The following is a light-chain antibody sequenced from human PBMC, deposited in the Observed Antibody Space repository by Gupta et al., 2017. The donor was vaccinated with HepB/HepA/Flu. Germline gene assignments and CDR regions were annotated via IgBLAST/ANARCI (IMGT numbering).Light chain of an antibody. Sequence: QTVLTQPASVSGSPGQSITISCTGTSSDVYNSNYVSWYQHHPGKDPKLIIYDVSNRPSGVSTRFSGSRSGNTASLTIAGLHGEDDADYYCGSYTSTTTSFIFGTGTKVTVL. J-gene: IGLJ1*01. CDR2: DVS. CDR3: GSYTSTTTSFI. CDR1: SSDVYNSNY. V-gene: IGLV2-14*03.